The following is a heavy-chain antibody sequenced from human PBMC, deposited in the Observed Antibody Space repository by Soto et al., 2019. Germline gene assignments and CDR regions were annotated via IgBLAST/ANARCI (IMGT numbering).Heavy chain of an antibody. D-gene: IGHD3-16*01. J-gene: IGHJ4*02. Sequence: GGSLRLSCVGSGFTFSNAWMNWVRQAPGKGLQWVGRIKSKPDGATIDYVAPVKGRFTVSRDDSKNTFYLQMNSLSTEDTAVDYCAKGGPMLAYWGQGTLVTVSS. CDR2: IKSKPDGATI. CDR3: AKGGPMLAY. V-gene: IGHV3-15*07. CDR1: GFTFSNAW.